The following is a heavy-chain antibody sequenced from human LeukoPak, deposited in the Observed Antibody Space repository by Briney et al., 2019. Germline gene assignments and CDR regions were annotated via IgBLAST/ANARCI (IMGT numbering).Heavy chain of an antibody. V-gene: IGHV3-7*01. J-gene: IGHJ4*02. CDR2: IKQDVSEI. D-gene: IGHD1-26*01. CDR3: ARDKIVGATYFDY. CDR1: GFTFSSYW. Sequence: GGSLRLSCAASGFTFSSYWMSWVRQAPGKGLEWVANIKQDVSEIYYADSVKGRFTISRDNTKNSLYLQMNSLRAEDTAVYYCARDKIVGATYFDYWGQGTLVTVSS.